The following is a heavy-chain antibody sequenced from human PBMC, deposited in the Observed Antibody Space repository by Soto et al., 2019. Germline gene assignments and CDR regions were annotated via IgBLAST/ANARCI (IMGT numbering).Heavy chain of an antibody. CDR1: GYSFTVLR. D-gene: IGHD6-19*01. CDR3: SRCSPGPVDH. V-gene: IGHV1-8*01. Sequence: GASGKVSGKASGYSFTVLRLNWGRHATGQRLDWIRSMTPHSPHTRFSQRFQATLTMPRTPSINPAYMDLRSLRSQAPAVYYCSRCSPGPVDHWGQGPQVTVSS. CDR2: MTPHSPHT. J-gene: IGHJ4*02.